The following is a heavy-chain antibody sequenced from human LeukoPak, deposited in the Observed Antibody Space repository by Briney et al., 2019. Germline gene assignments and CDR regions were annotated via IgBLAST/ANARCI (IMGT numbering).Heavy chain of an antibody. V-gene: IGHV3-49*03. CDR3: YYGSGSYLGDEDYYYYMDV. D-gene: IGHD3-10*01. CDR2: IRSKAYGGTT. J-gene: IGHJ6*03. Sequence: GGSLRLSCTASGFTFGDYAMSWFRQAPGKGLEWVGVIRSKAYGGTTEYAASVKGRFTISRDDSKSIAYLQMNSLKTEDTAVYYCYYGSGSYLGDEDYYYYMDVWGKGTTVTVSS. CDR1: GFTFGDYA.